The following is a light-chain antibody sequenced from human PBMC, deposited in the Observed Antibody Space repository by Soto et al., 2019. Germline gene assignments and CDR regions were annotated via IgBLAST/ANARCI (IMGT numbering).Light chain of an antibody. CDR3: AAWDDSLNGFYV. Sequence: QSVLTQPPSASGTPGQRVTISCSGSSSNIGSNTVNWYQQLPGTAPKLLIYSNNQRPSGVPDRFSGSKSGTSASLAISGIQSEDEADYYCAAWDDSLNGFYVFGTGTQLTVL. CDR2: SNN. J-gene: IGLJ1*01. CDR1: SSNIGSNT. V-gene: IGLV1-44*01.